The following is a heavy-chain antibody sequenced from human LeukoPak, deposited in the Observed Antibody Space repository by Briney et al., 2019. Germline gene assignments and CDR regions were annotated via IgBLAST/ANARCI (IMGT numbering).Heavy chain of an antibody. Sequence: GGSLRLSCAASGFMFSSNWMSWVRLAPGKGLEWVANIKEDGTETYYVDSVKGRFTISRDNAKNSLYLQMNSLRVEDTAVYYCAKXGRSXQTYWGQGTLVTVSS. J-gene: IGHJ4*02. CDR1: GFMFSSNW. CDR2: IKEDGTET. D-gene: IGHD1-14*01. V-gene: IGHV3-7*03. CDR3: AKXGRSXQTY.